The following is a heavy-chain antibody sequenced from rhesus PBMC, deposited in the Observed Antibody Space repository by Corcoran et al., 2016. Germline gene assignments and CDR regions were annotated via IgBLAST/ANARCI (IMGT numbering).Heavy chain of an antibody. Sequence: QVQLQESGPGLVKPSETLSLTCAVSGGSISDSYYWSWIRQPPGKGLEWIGYIYGSGGSTYYNPSLKSRVTISTDTSKNQFSLKRSSVTAADTAGYDCASVRIQWVQFVDAFDFWGQGLRVTVSS. V-gene: IGHV4-106*01. CDR3: ASVRIQWVQFVDAFDF. J-gene: IGHJ3*01. CDR2: IYGSGGST. CDR1: GGSISDSYY. D-gene: IGHD5-30*01.